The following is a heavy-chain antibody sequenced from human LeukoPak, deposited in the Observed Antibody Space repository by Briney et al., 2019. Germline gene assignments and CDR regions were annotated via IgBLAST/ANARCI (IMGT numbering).Heavy chain of an antibody. Sequence: ASVKVSCKVSGYTLTELSMHWVRQAPGKGLEWMGGFDPEDGETIYAQKFQGRVTMTEDTSTDTAYMELSSLRSEDTAVYYCAAVHYNWNGHAFSDYYYYGMDVWGQGTTVTVSS. D-gene: IGHD1-20*01. V-gene: IGHV1-24*01. J-gene: IGHJ6*02. CDR2: FDPEDGET. CDR3: AAVHYNWNGHAFSDYYYYGMDV. CDR1: GYTLTELS.